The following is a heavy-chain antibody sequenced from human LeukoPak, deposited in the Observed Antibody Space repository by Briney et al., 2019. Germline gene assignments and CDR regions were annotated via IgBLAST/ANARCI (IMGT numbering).Heavy chain of an antibody. D-gene: IGHD3-9*01. CDR2: ISAYNGNT. CDR3: AKGGYDILTGYDSPSDY. J-gene: IGHJ4*02. V-gene: IGHV1-18*04. Sequence: GASVKVSCKASGYTFTSYGISWVRQAPGQGLEWMGWISAYNGNTNYAQKLQGRVTMTTDTSTSTAYMELRSLRSDDTAVYYCAKGGYDILTGYDSPSDYRGQGTLVTVSS. CDR1: GYTFTSYG.